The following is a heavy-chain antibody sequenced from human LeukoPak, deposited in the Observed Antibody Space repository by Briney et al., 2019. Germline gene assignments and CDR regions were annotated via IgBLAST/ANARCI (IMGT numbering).Heavy chain of an antibody. V-gene: IGHV3-23*01. CDR1: GFSFSNND. D-gene: IGHD1-26*01. CDR2: ISGSGDST. J-gene: IGHJ4*02. Sequence: GGSLRLSCSASGFSFSNNDMSWVRQAPGKGLEWVSGISGSGDSTNYGDSVKGRFTISRDNSKNRLYLQMNSLRVEDTAVYYCARRGTYFGRFDYWGQGTLVTVPS. CDR3: ARRGTYFGRFDY.